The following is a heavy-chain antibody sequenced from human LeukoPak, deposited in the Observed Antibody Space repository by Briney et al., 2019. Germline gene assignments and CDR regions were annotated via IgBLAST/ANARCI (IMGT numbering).Heavy chain of an antibody. CDR2: ISYDGSNK. CDR3: AKSSSGYLFDY. V-gene: IGHV3-30*18. CDR1: GFTFSSYG. D-gene: IGHD3-22*01. Sequence: GRSLRLSCAASGFTFSSYGMHWVRQAPGKGLEWVAVISYDGSNKYYADSVKGRFIISRDNSKNTLYLQMNSLRAEDTAVYYCAKSSSGYLFDYWGQGTLVTVSS. J-gene: IGHJ4*02.